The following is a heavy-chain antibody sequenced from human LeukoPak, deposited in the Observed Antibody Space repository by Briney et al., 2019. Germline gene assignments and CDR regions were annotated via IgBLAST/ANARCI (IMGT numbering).Heavy chain of an antibody. Sequence: PGGSLRLSCAASGFTFSSYWMSWVRQAPGKGLEWVANIKQDGSEKYYVASVKGRFTISRDNAKNSLYLQMNSLRVEDTAVYYCAREERWLQLRSYYYYMDVWGKGTTVTVSS. CDR1: GFTFSSYW. CDR2: IKQDGSEK. J-gene: IGHJ6*03. CDR3: AREERWLQLRSYYYYMDV. D-gene: IGHD5-24*01. V-gene: IGHV3-7*01.